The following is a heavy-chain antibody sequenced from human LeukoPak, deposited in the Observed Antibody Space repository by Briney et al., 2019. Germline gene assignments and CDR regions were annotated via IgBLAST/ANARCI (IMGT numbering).Heavy chain of an antibody. CDR2: IKPDGSEK. D-gene: IGHD3-10*01. Sequence: GGSMRLASAASAFTFSSYWMSWDRHAPGEGLEWVANIKPDGSEKYYVDSVKGRFTISRDNAKNSLYLQMNSLRAEDTAVYYCAREEYYYGSGSSYWGQGTLVTVSS. V-gene: IGHV3-7*03. CDR3: AREEYYYGSGSSY. J-gene: IGHJ4*02. CDR1: AFTFSSYW.